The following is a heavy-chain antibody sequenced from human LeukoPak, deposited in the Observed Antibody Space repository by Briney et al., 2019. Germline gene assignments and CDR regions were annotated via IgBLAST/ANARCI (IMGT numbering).Heavy chain of an antibody. D-gene: IGHD1-26*01. CDR2: ISLAGQT. CDR1: GGSISGTNW. CDR3: SRESGPFCPFGY. V-gene: IGHV4/OR15-8*02. J-gene: IGHJ4*02. Sequence: SETLSLTCGVSGGSISGTNWWSWVRQPPGQGLEWIGEISLAGQTNYNPSLNGRVTMSLNKSSNQLSLHLTSVTAADTATYFCSRESGPFCPFGYWGQGTLVIVSS.